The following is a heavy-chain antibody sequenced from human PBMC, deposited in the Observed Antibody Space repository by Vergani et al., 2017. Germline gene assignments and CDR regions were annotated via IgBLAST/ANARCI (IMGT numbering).Heavy chain of an antibody. Sequence: EKQLVQSGSGTKKPGESLKISCQAFGYIFSNFWIGWVRQRPGRGLEWMGIIYPGDSEVKSNPTFRGQVIFSVDTSVNTAYLQWRSLQASDTAIYYCTRHVPCGDGACLHFDHWGQGTQVTVSS. J-gene: IGHJ4*02. CDR2: IYPGDSEV. D-gene: IGHD2-21*01. CDR1: GYIFSNFW. V-gene: IGHV5-51*01. CDR3: TRHVPCGDGACLHFDH.